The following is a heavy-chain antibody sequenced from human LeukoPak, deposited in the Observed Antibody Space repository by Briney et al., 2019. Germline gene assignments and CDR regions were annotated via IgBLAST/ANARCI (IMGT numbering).Heavy chain of an antibody. V-gene: IGHV3-23*01. Sequence: GGSLRLSCATSGFPFSDFSMSWVRQAPGKGLEWISTTNSGGSSTDYAESVKGRFTISRDNSKNTLYLQMSSLRVEDTAMYYCAKQSYARSLGEGGPETLVTVSS. CDR1: GFPFSDFS. D-gene: IGHD2-8*01. CDR2: TNSGGSST. J-gene: IGHJ4*02. CDR3: AKQSYARSLGE.